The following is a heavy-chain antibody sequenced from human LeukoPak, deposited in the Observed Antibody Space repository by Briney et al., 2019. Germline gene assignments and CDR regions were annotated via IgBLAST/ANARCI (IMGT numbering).Heavy chain of an antibody. CDR2: IGTAGDT. J-gene: IGHJ6*02. CDR1: GFTFSSYD. CDR3: ARAGDVATPASGMDV. V-gene: IGHV3-13*01. Sequence: GGSLRLSCAASGFTFSSYDMHWVRQAPGKGLEWVSAIGTAGDTYYPGSVKGRFTISRENAKNSLYLQMNSLRAGDTAVYYCARAGDVATPASGMDVWGQGTTVTVSS. D-gene: IGHD5-12*01.